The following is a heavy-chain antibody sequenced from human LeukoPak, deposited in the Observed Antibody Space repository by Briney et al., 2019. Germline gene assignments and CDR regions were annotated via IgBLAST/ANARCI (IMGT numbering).Heavy chain of an antibody. CDR1: GGSISSYY. D-gene: IGHD2-2*01. CDR2: IYYSGST. J-gene: IGHJ5*02. CDR3: ARVSRCSSTSCYRGNWFDP. V-gene: IGHV4-59*01. Sequence: SETLSLTCTVSGGSISSYYWSWIRQPPGKGLEWIGYIYYSGSTNYNPSLKSRVTISVDTSKNQFSLKLSSVTAADTAVYYCARVSRCSSTSCYRGNWFDPWGQGTLVTVSS.